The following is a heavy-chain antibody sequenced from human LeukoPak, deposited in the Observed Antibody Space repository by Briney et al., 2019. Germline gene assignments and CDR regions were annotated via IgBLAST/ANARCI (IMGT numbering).Heavy chain of an antibody. D-gene: IGHD3-10*01. J-gene: IGHJ4*02. CDR1: GYTFTSYG. CDR2: ISAYNGNT. Sequence: ASVKVSCTASGYTFTSYGISWVRQAPGQGLEWMGWISAYNGNTNYAQKLQGRVTMTTDTSTSTAYMELRSLRSDDTAVYYCARDHRITMVRGVIITTPIDYWGQGTLVTVSS. V-gene: IGHV1-18*01. CDR3: ARDHRITMVRGVIITTPIDY.